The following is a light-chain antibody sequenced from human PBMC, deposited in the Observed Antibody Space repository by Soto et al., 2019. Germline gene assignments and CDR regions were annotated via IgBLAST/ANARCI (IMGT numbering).Light chain of an antibody. Sequence: QSALTQPASVSGSPGQSITISCTGTSSDVGGYHYVSWYQQHPGKAPKLMIFEVSNRPSGVSNRFSGSKSGNTASLTISGLQAEDEADYYCSSYTNNTTEVFGIEVFGTGTKVTVL. J-gene: IGLJ1*01. CDR2: EVS. CDR3: SSYTNNTTEVFGIEV. CDR1: SSDVGGYHY. V-gene: IGLV2-14*01.